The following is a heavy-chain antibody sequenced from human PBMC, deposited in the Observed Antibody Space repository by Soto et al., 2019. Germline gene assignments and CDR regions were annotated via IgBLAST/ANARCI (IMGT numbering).Heavy chain of an antibody. V-gene: IGHV3-30*18. Sequence: GGSLRLSCAASGFTFSSYGMHWVRQAPGKGLEWVAVISYDGSNKYYADSVKGRFTISRDNSKNTLYLQMNSMRAEDTAVYYCAKDREWLLSDCAQGSLVTVSS. J-gene: IGHJ4*02. CDR1: GFTFSSYG. CDR3: AKDREWLLSD. CDR2: ISYDGSNK. D-gene: IGHD5-12*01.